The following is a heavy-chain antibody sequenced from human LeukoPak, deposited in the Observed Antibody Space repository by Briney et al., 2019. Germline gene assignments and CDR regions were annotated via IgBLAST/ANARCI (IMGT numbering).Heavy chain of an antibody. CDR2: IYYSGST. J-gene: IGHJ6*02. V-gene: IGHV4-59*01. Sequence: SETLSLTCTVSGGSISSYYWSWIRQPPGKGLEWIGYIYYSGSTNYNPSLKSRVTISVDTSKNQFSLKLSSVTAADTAVYYCARGPRENSSGWYAGGYYYGMDVWGQGTTVTVPS. CDR3: ARGPRENSSGWYAGGYYYGMDV. D-gene: IGHD6-19*01. CDR1: GGSISSYY.